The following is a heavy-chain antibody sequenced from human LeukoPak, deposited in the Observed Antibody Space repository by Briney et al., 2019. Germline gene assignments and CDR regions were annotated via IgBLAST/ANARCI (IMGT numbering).Heavy chain of an antibody. CDR2: ISAYNGNK. V-gene: IGHV1-18*01. CDR1: GYTFTSYG. D-gene: IGHD6-13*01. J-gene: IGHJ4*02. Sequence: ASVTVSCMASGYTFTSYGISWLRQPPGQGLEWMGWISAYNGNKNYPPILQGRVTITTHTSTSTAYMELRSLRSVDTGVYYCALWRQLVLDYWGQGTLVTVSS. CDR3: ALWRQLVLDY.